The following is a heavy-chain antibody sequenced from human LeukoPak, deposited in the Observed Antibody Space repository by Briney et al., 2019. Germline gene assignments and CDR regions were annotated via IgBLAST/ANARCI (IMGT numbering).Heavy chain of an antibody. CDR1: GGSFSGYY. J-gene: IGHJ4*02. CDR3: ARFGDCSDGLCFYYLDS. CDR2: INHSGST. D-gene: IGHD2-15*01. Sequence: SETLSLTCAVYGGSFSGYYWSWIRQPPGKGLEWIGEINHSGSTNYNPSLKSRVTISVDTSKNQYSLKLSSVAAADTAVYYCARFGDCSDGLCFYYLDSWGQGTLVTVSS. V-gene: IGHV4-34*01.